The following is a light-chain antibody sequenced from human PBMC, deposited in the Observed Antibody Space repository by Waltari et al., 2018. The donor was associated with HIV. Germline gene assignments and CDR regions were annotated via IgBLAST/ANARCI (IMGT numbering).Light chain of an antibody. CDR1: NIGSQS. CDR2: DDS. V-gene: IGLV3-21*01. Sequence: YVMTQPSSLSVAPGETATISCGANNIGSQSVHWYQQRPGQATVLVISDDSDRPSEIPERFAGSNSGNTATLTISGVEAGDEADYYCQVWDSTSDHPAFGGGTKLTVL. J-gene: IGLJ3*02. CDR3: QVWDSTSDHPA.